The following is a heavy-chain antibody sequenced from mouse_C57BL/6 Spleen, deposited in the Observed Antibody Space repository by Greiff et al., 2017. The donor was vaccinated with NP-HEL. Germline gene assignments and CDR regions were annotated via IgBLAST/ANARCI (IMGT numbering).Heavy chain of an antibody. D-gene: IGHD3-2*02. CDR1: GYTFTDYY. Sequence: QVQLQQSGPELVKPGASVKISCKASGYTFTDYYINWVKQRPGQGLEWIGWIFPGSGSTYYNEKFKGKATLTVDTSSSTAYMLLSSLTSEDSAVYFCARSGQLRGFAYWGQGTLVTVSA. V-gene: IGHV1-75*01. J-gene: IGHJ3*01. CDR3: ARSGQLRGFAY. CDR2: IFPGSGST.